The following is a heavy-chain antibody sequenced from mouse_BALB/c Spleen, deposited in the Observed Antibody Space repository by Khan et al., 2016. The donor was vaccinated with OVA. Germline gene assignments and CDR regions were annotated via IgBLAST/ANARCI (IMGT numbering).Heavy chain of an antibody. V-gene: IGHV9-1*02. Sequence: QIQLVQSGPALKKPGETVKISCKASGYTFTNYGMNWVKQAPGKGLKWMGWINTYTGETTYTDDFKGRFAFPVENSASTAYLQINNLKNEDKATYLCARGASYWYSDVWGAGTTVTVSS. CDR1: GYTFTNYG. J-gene: IGHJ1*01. CDR3: ARGASYWYSDV. CDR2: INTYTGET.